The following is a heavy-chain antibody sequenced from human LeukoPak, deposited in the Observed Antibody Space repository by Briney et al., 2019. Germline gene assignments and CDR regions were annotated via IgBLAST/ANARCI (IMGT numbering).Heavy chain of an antibody. CDR2: FDPEDGET. D-gene: IGHD3-9*01. CDR3: ATAADYDILTGYYNGLDY. J-gene: IGHJ4*02. V-gene: IGHV1-24*01. CDR1: GYTLTELS. Sequence: ASVKVSCKVSGYTLTELSMHWVRQAPGQGLEWMGGFDPEDGETIYAQKFQGRVTMTEDTSTDTAYMELSSLRSEDTAVYYCATAADYDILTGYYNGLDYWGQGTLVTVSS.